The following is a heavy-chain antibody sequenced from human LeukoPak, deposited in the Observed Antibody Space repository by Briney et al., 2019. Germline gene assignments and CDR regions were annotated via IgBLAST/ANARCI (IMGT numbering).Heavy chain of an antibody. CDR3: AKDDRKLERQSYYMDV. D-gene: IGHD1-1*01. J-gene: IGHJ6*03. CDR1: GFTFSSYG. V-gene: IGHV3-23*01. Sequence: GGTLRLSCAASGFTFSSYGMSWVRQAPGKGLEWVSAISGSGGSTYYADSVKGRFTISRDNSKNTLYLQMNSLRAEDTAVYYCAKDDRKLERQSYYMDVWGKGTTVTISS. CDR2: ISGSGGST.